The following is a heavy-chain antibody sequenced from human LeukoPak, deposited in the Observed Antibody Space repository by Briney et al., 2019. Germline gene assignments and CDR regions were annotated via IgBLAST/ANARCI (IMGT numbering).Heavy chain of an antibody. CDR1: GDSISSGDYY. CDR2: ISSSGST. V-gene: IGHV4-61*02. Sequence: SETLSLTCTVSGDSISSGDYYWSWIRQPAGKGLEWIGRISSSGSTNYNPPLKSRVTISVDTSKNQFSLKLSSVTAADTAVYFCARGPYSYDSSGAFDIWGQGTMVTVSS. D-gene: IGHD3-22*01. J-gene: IGHJ3*02. CDR3: ARGPYSYDSSGAFDI.